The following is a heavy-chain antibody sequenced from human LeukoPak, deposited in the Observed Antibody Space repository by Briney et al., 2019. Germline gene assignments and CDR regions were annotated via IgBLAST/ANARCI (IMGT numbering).Heavy chain of an antibody. V-gene: IGHV3-30*02. D-gene: IGHD3-22*01. CDR3: ARVREITMIVGGAFDI. CDR2: IRYDGSNK. CDR1: GFTFSSYG. J-gene: IGHJ3*02. Sequence: GGSLRLSCAASGFTFSSYGMHWVRQAPGKGLEWVAFIRYDGSNKYYADSVKGRFTISRDNAKNSLYLQMNSLRAEDTAVYYCARVREITMIVGGAFDIWGQGTMVTVSS.